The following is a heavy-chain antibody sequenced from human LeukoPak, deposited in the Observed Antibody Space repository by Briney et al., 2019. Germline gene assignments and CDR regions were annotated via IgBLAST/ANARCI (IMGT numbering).Heavy chain of an antibody. V-gene: IGHV4-59*12. CDR3: ARGPSGSYYLYFDY. Sequence: SETLSLTCTVSGGSISSYYWSWIRQPPGKGLEWIGYIYYSGSTNYNPSLKSRVTISVDTSKNQFSLKLSSVTAADTAVYYCARGPSGSYYLYFDYWGQGTLVTVSS. J-gene: IGHJ4*02. CDR2: IYYSGST. D-gene: IGHD1-26*01. CDR1: GGSISSYY.